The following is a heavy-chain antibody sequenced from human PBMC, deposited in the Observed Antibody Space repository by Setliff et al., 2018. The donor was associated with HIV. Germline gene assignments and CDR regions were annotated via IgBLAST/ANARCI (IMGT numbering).Heavy chain of an antibody. J-gene: IGHJ4*02. D-gene: IGHD3-3*01. CDR3: MRGRSITIFGVAYFDF. CDR1: GGSISTVTYY. Sequence: SETLSLTCTLFGGSISTVTYYWAWIRQPPGKGLEWIGSVYHSGTTYYNPSLKSRVTISVDMSNNQFSLKVTSVTAADTAVYYCMRGRSITIFGVAYFDFWGQGTQVTVSS. CDR2: VYHSGTT. V-gene: IGHV4-39*07.